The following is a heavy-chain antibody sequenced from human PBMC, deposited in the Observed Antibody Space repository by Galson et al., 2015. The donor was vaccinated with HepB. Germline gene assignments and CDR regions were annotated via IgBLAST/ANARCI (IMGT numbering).Heavy chain of an antibody. Sequence: SLRLSCAASGFTSSSYAMSWVRQAPGMGLEWVSAISGSGGSTYYADSVKGRFTISRDNSKNTLYLQMNSLRAEDTAVYYCAKGDYDILTGYPKPLDYWGQGTLVTVSS. J-gene: IGHJ4*02. CDR2: ISGSGGST. V-gene: IGHV3-23*01. D-gene: IGHD3-9*01. CDR3: AKGDYDILTGYPKPLDY. CDR1: GFTSSSYA.